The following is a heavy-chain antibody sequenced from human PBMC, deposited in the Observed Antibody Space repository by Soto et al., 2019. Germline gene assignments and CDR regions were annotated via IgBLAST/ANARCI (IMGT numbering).Heavy chain of an antibody. V-gene: IGHV2-5*02. Sequence: QITLKESGPTLVKPTQTLTLTCTFSGFSLFTRGVGVGWVRQPPGRALEWLALIYWDDDKRYSPSLESRLTITKDTSDNPVVLTMTNMGPADTATYYCVHENMLATLSFQSWGQGTLVTVSS. J-gene: IGHJ5*02. CDR3: VHENMLATLSFQS. CDR1: GFSLFTRGVG. D-gene: IGHD5-12*01. CDR2: IYWDDDK.